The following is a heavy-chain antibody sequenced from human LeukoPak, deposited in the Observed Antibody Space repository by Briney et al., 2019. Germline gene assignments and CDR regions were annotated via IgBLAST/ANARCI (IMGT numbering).Heavy chain of an antibody. CDR2: INWNGSST. V-gene: IGHV3-20*04. D-gene: IGHD6-13*01. Sequence: RPGGSLRLSCAASGFTFDDYGMSWGRQTPGKGLGCVSIINWNGSSTGYADSWKGRFTISRDNAKNSLYLQMNSLRAEDTALYYCARFYSGSWSSDYWGQGTLVTVSS. J-gene: IGHJ4*02. CDR3: ARFYSGSWSSDY. CDR1: GFTFDDYG.